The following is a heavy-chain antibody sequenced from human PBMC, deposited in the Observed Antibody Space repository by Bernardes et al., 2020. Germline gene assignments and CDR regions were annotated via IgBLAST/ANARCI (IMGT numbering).Heavy chain of an antibody. CDR2: INSDGSST. J-gene: IGHJ6*04. Sequence: GGSLRLSCAASGFTFSSYWMHWVRQAPGKGLVWVSRINSDGSSTSYADSVKGRFTISRDNAKNTLYLQMNSLRAEDTAVYYCARDPNPNYDFWSGPLWYYYYGMDVWGKGTTVTVSS. D-gene: IGHD3-3*01. V-gene: IGHV3-74*01. CDR1: GFTFSSYW. CDR3: ARDPNPNYDFWSGPLWYYYYGMDV.